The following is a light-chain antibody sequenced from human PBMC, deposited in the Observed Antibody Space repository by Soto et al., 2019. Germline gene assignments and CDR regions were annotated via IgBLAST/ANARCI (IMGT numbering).Light chain of an antibody. Sequence: QSVLTQSPSASGTPGQRVTISCSGSASTIGRNYVYWYQQLPGTAPKLLIYRNSQRPSGVPDRFSGSKSGTSASLAISGLRSEDEADYYCAAWDDNLSGLYVFGAGTKVHRP. V-gene: IGLV1-47*01. CDR3: AAWDDNLSGLYV. CDR2: RNS. J-gene: IGLJ1*01. CDR1: ASTIGRNY.